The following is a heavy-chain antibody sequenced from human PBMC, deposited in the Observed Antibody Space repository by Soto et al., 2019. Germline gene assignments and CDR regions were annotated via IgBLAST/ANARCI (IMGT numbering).Heavy chain of an antibody. CDR1: GSSFTNFW. CDR3: AKVTDGYNFNPLFDY. V-gene: IGHV5-51*01. CDR2: LYLADSDT. D-gene: IGHD5-12*01. Sequence: GESLKISCKASGSSFTNFWIGWVRQMPGKGLEWMAILYLADSDTRYSPSFEGQVTISVDKSITTAYLQWNSLKASDTAIYYCAKVTDGYNFNPLFDYWGQGTLVTVSS. J-gene: IGHJ4*02.